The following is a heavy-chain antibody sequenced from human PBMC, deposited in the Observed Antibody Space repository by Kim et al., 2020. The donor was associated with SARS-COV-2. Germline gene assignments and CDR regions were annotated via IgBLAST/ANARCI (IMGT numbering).Heavy chain of an antibody. J-gene: IGHJ4*02. Sequence: ASVKVSCNTFGYTFTNYDIQWVRQAPGQGLEWMGWINPVLGNTKYSQKLQGRITITSDTSASTVYMELSSLRSEDTAGYYCARGGIYHDFWGQGTLVTVSS. CDR1: GYTFTNYD. CDR2: INPVLGNT. D-gene: IGHD2-2*01. CDR3: ARGGIYHDF. V-gene: IGHV1-3*01.